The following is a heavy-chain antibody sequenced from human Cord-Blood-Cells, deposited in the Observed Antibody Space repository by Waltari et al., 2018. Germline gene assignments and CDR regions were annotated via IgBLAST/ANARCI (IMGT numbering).Heavy chain of an antibody. J-gene: IGHJ1*01. Sequence: QVQLQQWGAGLLKPSETLSLTCAVYGGSFSGYYRSWIRQPPGKGLEWIGEINHSGSTNYNPSLKSRVTISVDTSKNQFSLKLSSVTAADTAVYYCARGGVVEYFQHWGQGTLVTVSS. D-gene: IGHD3-3*01. CDR3: ARGGVVEYFQH. CDR2: INHSGST. V-gene: IGHV4-34*01. CDR1: GGSFSGYY.